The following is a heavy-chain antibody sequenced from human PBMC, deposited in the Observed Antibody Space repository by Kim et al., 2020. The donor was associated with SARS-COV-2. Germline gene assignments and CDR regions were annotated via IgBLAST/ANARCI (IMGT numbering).Heavy chain of an antibody. D-gene: IGHD3-10*01. CDR2: IWYDGSNK. CDR1: GFTFSSYG. V-gene: IGHV3-33*06. J-gene: IGHJ3*02. Sequence: GGSLRLSCAASGFTFSSYGMHWVRQAPGKGLEWVAVIWYDGSNKYYADSVKGRFTISRDNSKNTLYLQMNSLRAEDTAVYYCAKGSNVVRGSGINDAFDIWGQGTMVTVSS. CDR3: AKGSNVVRGSGINDAFDI.